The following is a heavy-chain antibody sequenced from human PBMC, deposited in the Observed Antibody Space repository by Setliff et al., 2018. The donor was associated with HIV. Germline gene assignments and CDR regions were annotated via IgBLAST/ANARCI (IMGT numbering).Heavy chain of an antibody. Sequence: GGSLRLSCAASGFTFSSAWMGWVRQAPAKGLEWVANISPDGSATYYVDSVKGRFTISRDNAKNSLYLQLNSLRVEDTAMYYCARDWRSGYDLNFDYWGQGTLVTVSS. V-gene: IGHV3-7*01. J-gene: IGHJ4*02. CDR2: ISPDGSAT. CDR1: GFTFSSAW. CDR3: ARDWRSGYDLNFDY. D-gene: IGHD5-12*01.